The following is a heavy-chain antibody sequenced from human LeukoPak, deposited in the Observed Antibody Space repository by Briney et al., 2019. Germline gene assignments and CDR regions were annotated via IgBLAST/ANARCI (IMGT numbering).Heavy chain of an antibody. CDR2: ISTSSSTI. CDR1: GFTFRDYS. CDR3: ARGPAVADYFEHYYMDV. Sequence: GGSLRLSCGISGFTFRDYSMNWVRQAPGKGLEWVSYISTSSSTINYADSVKGRFTISRDNAKNSLYLLVNSLRAEDTAVYYCARGPAVADYFEHYYMDVWGIGTTVTISS. J-gene: IGHJ6*03. V-gene: IGHV3-48*01. D-gene: IGHD6-19*01.